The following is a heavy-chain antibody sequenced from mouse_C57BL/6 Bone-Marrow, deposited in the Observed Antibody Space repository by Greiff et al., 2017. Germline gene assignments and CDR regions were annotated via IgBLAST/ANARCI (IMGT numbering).Heavy chain of an antibody. CDR1: GSTFSDYG. CDR3: ARNDGLAY. Sequence: EVKLMESGGGLVKPGGSLKLSCEASGSTFSDYGMHWVRQAPEKGLEWVAYISSGSSTIYYADTVKGRFTISRDNAKNTLFLQMTSLRSEDTAMYYCARNDGLAYWGQGTLVTVSA. D-gene: IGHD2-3*01. V-gene: IGHV5-17*01. J-gene: IGHJ3*01. CDR2: ISSGSSTI.